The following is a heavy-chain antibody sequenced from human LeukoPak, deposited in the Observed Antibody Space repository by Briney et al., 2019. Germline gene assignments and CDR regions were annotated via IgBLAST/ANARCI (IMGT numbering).Heavy chain of an antibody. CDR1: GFTFSDYY. V-gene: IGHV3-11*04. J-gene: IGHJ4*02. D-gene: IGHD6-6*01. Sequence: GGSLRLPCAASGFTFSDYYMSWIRQAPGKGLEWFSYISSSGSTIYYADSVKGRFTISRDNAKNSLYLQMNSLRAEDTAVYYCVRSRQLVRSLDYWGQGTLVTVSS. CDR3: VRSRQLVRSLDY. CDR2: ISSSGSTI.